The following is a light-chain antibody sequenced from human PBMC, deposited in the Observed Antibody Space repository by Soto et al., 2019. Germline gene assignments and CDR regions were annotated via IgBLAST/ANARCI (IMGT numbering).Light chain of an antibody. CDR3: QQRHSWPLT. CDR2: NAS. CDR1: QSVASY. Sequence: EIVLTQSPATLSLAPGERATLSCRASQSVASYLAWYQQKPGQAPRLLIFNASHRATDIPARFSGSGSGTDFTLTISSLEPEDFAVYYCQQRHSWPLTFGGGTEVEIK. J-gene: IGKJ4*01. V-gene: IGKV3-11*01.